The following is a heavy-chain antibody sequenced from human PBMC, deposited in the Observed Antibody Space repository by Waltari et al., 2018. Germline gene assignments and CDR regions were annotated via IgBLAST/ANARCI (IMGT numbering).Heavy chain of an antibody. Sequence: EVQVVESGGGLVQPGGALRTCGAASGFTFRTYEMFRVRQAPGKGREWFSYIDTTGSTIYYANSVKCRFTISRDNAKNSVYLQMNSLRAEDTAIYYCARPSTEYHYYYYYMDVWGKGTTVTVS. D-gene: IGHD2-2*02. CDR1: GFTFRTYE. CDR2: IDTTGSTI. V-gene: IGHV3-48*03. CDR3: ARPSTEYHYYYYYMDV. J-gene: IGHJ6*03.